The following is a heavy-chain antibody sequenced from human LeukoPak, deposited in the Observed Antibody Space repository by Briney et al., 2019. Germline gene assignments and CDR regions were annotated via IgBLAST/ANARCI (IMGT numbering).Heavy chain of an antibody. V-gene: IGHV3-48*04. CDR2: ISSSSSTI. CDR3: ARDLVRSTTGEYFQH. D-gene: IGHD1-7*01. J-gene: IGHJ1*01. Sequence: PGGSLRLSCAASGFTFSSYSMNWVRQAPGKGLEWVSYISSSSSTIYYADSVKGRFTISRDNAKNSLYLQMNSLRAEDTAVYYCARDLVRSTTGEYFQHWGQGTLVTVSS. CDR1: GFTFSSYS.